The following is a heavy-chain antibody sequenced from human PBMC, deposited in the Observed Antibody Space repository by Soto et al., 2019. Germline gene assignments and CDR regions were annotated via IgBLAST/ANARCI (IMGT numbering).Heavy chain of an antibody. J-gene: IGHJ6*03. CDR2: IHGGGTT. D-gene: IGHD5-18*01. CDR3: ARLYSYGFVGPYYMRV. V-gene: IGHV3-66*01. Sequence: EVQLVESGGGLVQPGGSLRLSCAASGFTVDGDYMSWVRQAPEKGLEWVSVIHGGGTTDYADSVKGRFTIFKDNSKNTLYLQMKSRGVEDTAVYYCARLYSYGFVGPYYMRVWGKGTTVTVSS. CDR1: GFTVDGDY.